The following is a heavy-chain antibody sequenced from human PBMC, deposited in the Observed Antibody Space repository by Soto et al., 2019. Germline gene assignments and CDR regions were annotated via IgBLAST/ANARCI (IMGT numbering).Heavy chain of an antibody. Sequence: GGSLRLSCAASGFTFSSYAMHWVRQAPGKGLEWVAVISYDGSNKYYADSVKGRFTISRDNSKNTLYLQMNSLRAEDTAVYYCAFRGNRVTIFGVAIGGMDGWGQGTTVTVSS. CDR1: GFTFSSYA. D-gene: IGHD3-3*01. CDR2: ISYDGSNK. J-gene: IGHJ6*02. CDR3: AFRGNRVTIFGVAIGGMDG. V-gene: IGHV3-30-3*01.